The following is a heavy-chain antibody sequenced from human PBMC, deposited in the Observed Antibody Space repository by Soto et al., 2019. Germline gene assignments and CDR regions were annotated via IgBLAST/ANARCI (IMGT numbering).Heavy chain of an antibody. D-gene: IGHD3-22*01. CDR3: ARDVLDSSGYLNGMDV. Sequence: SETLSLTCTVSGGSISSGGYYWSWIRQHPGKGLEWIGYIYYSGSTYYNPSLKSRVTISVDTSKNQFSLKLSSVTAADTAVYYCARDVLDSSGYLNGMDVWGQGTTVTVSS. J-gene: IGHJ6*02. V-gene: IGHV4-31*02. CDR2: IYYSGST. CDR1: GGSISSGGYY.